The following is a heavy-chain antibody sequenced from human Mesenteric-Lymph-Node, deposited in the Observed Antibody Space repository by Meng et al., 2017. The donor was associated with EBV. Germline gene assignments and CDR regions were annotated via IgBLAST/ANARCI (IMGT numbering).Heavy chain of an antibody. CDR1: GGATSSSDW. CDR2: IYQSGST. CDR3: ARAPLYGDNDWFDP. D-gene: IGHD4-17*01. Sequence: SGPGLVKPSGPLSLTGAVCGGATSSSDWWTWVRQPPGKGLEWIGEIYQSGSTNYSPSLKSRVTISVDKSKNQFSLKLSSVTAADTAVYYCARAPLYGDNDWFDPWGQGTLVTVSS. V-gene: IGHV4-4*02. J-gene: IGHJ5*02.